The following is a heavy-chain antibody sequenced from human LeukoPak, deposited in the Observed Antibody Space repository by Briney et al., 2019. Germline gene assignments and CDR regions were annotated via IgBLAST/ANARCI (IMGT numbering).Heavy chain of an antibody. CDR2: IYTSGST. D-gene: IGHD6-6*01. CDR3: ARGLAARRIVRYYHYMDV. Sequence: SETLFLTCTVSGGSISSGSYYWSWIRQPAGKGLEWIGRIYTSGSTNYNPSLKSRVTISVDTSKNQFSLKLSSVTAADTAVYYCARGLAARRIVRYYHYMDVWGKGTTVTVSS. J-gene: IGHJ6*03. CDR1: GGSISSGSYY. V-gene: IGHV4-61*02.